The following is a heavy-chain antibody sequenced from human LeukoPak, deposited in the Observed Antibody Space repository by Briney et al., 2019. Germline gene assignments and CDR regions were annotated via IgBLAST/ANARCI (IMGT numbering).Heavy chain of an antibody. J-gene: IGHJ5*02. V-gene: IGHV3-7*01. CDR3: ARDTAYQLPTRFDP. Sequence: PGGSLRLSCAASGFTFSSYWMSWVRQAPGKGLEWVADIKQDGSEKYYVDSAKGRFTISRDNAKNSLYLQMNSLRAEDTAVYYCARDTAYQLPTRFDPWGQGTLVTVSS. CDR2: IKQDGSEK. D-gene: IGHD2-2*01. CDR1: GFTFSSYW.